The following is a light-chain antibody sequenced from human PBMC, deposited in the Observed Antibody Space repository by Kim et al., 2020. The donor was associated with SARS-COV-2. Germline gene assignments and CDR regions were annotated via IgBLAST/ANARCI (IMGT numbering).Light chain of an antibody. CDR3: QQYCSSPPRT. J-gene: IGKJ2*01. CDR2: GAS. V-gene: IGKV3-20*01. Sequence: SPGERATLSCRASQSVSSSYLAWYQQKPGQAPRLLIYGASSRATGIPDRFSGSGSGTDFTLTISRLEPEDFAVYYCQQYCSSPPRTFGQGTKLEI. CDR1: QSVSSSY.